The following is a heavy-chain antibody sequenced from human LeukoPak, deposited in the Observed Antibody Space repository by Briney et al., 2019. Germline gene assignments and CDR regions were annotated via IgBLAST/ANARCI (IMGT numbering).Heavy chain of an antibody. J-gene: IGHJ4*02. D-gene: IGHD2-2*01. CDR1: GFTFSSYW. Sequence: GGSLRLSCAASGFTFSSYWMSWVRQAPGRGLEWVANIRQDGSEKYYVDSVKGQFTISRDNAKNSLYLQMTSLRAEDTAVYYCARENRSTSCCFDYWGQGTLVTVSS. CDR3: ARENRSTSCCFDY. V-gene: IGHV3-7*01. CDR2: IRQDGSEK.